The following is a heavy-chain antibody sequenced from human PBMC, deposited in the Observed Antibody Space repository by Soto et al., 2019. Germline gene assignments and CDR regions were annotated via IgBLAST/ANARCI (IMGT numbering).Heavy chain of an antibody. Sequence: GGSLRLSGAASGFTFSSYAMSWVRQAPGKGLEWVSAISGSGGSTYYADSVKGRFTIPRDNSKNTLYLQMNSLRAEDTAVSYSAKALNYDLPAPCCFDPWGHGTPVTVSS. J-gene: IGHJ5*02. CDR3: AKALNYDLPAPCCFDP. CDR1: GFTFSSYA. V-gene: IGHV3-23*01. CDR2: ISGSGGST. D-gene: IGHD3-3*01.